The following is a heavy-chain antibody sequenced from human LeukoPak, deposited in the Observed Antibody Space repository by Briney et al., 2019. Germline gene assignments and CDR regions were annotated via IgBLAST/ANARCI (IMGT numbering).Heavy chain of an antibody. V-gene: IGHV4-39*01. CDR2: IFYSGST. J-gene: IGHJ4*02. D-gene: IGHD1-14*01. CDR3: ARQPRTHSHFDY. CDR1: GGSVSSTRYY. Sequence: SETLSLTCTVSGGSVSSTRYYWGWIRQPPGKGLEWIGSIFYSGSTYYNPSLKSRVTISVDTSKNQFSLRLNSVTAADTAMYYCARQPRTHSHFDYWGQGTLVTVSS.